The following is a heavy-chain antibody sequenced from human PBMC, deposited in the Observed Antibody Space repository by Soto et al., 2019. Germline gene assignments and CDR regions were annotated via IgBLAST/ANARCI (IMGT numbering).Heavy chain of an antibody. V-gene: IGHV3-30-3*01. D-gene: IGHD1-26*01. J-gene: IGHJ4*02. Sequence: GGSLRLSCAASGFTFSSYAMHWVRQAPGKGLEWVAVISYDGSNKYYADSVKGRFTISRDNSKNTLYLQMNSLRAEDTAVYYCARDGSGSAVAVFDYWGQGTLVTVSS. CDR1: GFTFSSYA. CDR2: ISYDGSNK. CDR3: ARDGSGSAVAVFDY.